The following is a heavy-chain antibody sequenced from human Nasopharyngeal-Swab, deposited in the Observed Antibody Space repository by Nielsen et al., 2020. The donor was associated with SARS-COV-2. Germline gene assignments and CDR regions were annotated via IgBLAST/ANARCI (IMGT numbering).Heavy chain of an antibody. Sequence: GESLKISCEASGFPFSTYWMSWVRQAPGKGLDWVANIKEDGSEKYYVDSVKGRFTISRDNAKNSLYLQMNSLRAEDTAVYYCAGGNSADHWGQGTLVTVSS. V-gene: IGHV3-7*03. D-gene: IGHD4-23*01. CDR3: AGGNSADH. J-gene: IGHJ4*02. CDR2: IKEDGSEK. CDR1: GFPFSTYW.